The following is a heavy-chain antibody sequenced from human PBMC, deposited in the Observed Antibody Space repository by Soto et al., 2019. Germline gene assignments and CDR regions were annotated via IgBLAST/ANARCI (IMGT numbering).Heavy chain of an antibody. CDR2: IIPIFGTA. V-gene: IGHV1-69*13. J-gene: IGHJ5*01. CDR3: ATGNSEDGYNDS. Sequence: GASVKVSCRASGGTFSSYAIRWVRQAPGQGLEWMGGIIPIFGTANYAQKFQGRVTITADESTSTAYMELSSLRSEDTAVYYCATGNSEDGYNDSWGQGTLVTVPS. D-gene: IGHD5-12*01. CDR1: GGTFSSYA.